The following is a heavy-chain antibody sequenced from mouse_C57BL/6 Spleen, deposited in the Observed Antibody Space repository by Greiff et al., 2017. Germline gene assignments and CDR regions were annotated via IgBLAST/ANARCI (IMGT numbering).Heavy chain of an antibody. CDR3: ARGGYDSDWYFDV. CDR1: GFTFSDYY. D-gene: IGHD2-2*01. J-gene: IGHJ1*03. CDR2: INYDGSST. V-gene: IGHV5-16*01. Sequence: EVQLQQSEGGLVQPGSSMKLSCTASGFTFSDYYMAWVRQVQEKGLEWVANINYDGSSTYYLDSLKSRFIISRNNAKNILYLQMSSLKSEDTATYYCARGGYDSDWYFDVWGTGTTVTVSS.